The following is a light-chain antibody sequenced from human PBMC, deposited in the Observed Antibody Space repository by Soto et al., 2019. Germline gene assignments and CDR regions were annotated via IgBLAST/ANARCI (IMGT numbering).Light chain of an antibody. Sequence: QSVLTQPPSVSGAPGQRVTISCTGSSSNIGAGYDVHWYQQLPGTAPKLLIYGNSNRPSGVPDRFSGSKSGPSASLAITGLQAEDEAHYYCQSYDSSLSGVVFGGGTKLTVL. J-gene: IGLJ2*01. CDR2: GNS. CDR1: SSNIGAGYD. V-gene: IGLV1-40*01. CDR3: QSYDSSLSGVV.